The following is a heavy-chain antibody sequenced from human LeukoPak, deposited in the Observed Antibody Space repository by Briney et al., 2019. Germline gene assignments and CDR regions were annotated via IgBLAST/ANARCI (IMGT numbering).Heavy chain of an antibody. D-gene: IGHD1-26*01. V-gene: IGHV3-30*18. Sequence: RAGGSLRLSCAASGFTFSSYGMHWVRQAPGKGPEWVAVISYDGSNKYYADSVKGRFTISRDNSKNTLYLPMNTLRAEDTAVCYCAKDRKWELPRWGQGTLVTVSS. CDR3: AKDRKWELPR. CDR1: GFTFSSYG. J-gene: IGHJ4*02. CDR2: ISYDGSNK.